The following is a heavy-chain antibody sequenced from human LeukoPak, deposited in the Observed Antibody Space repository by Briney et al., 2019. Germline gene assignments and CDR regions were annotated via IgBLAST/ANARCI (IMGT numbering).Heavy chain of an antibody. D-gene: IGHD3-9*01. CDR1: GFTVSSNY. CDR2: IYSGGST. CDR3: ARAFPYYDILTGYFHRRGDAFDI. Sequence: GGSLRLSCAASGFTVSSNYMSWVRQAPGKGLEWVSVIYSGGSTYYADSVKGRFTISRDNSKNTLYLQMNSLRAEDTAVYYCARAFPYYDILTGYFHRRGDAFDIWGQGTMVTVSS. J-gene: IGHJ3*02. V-gene: IGHV3-66*01.